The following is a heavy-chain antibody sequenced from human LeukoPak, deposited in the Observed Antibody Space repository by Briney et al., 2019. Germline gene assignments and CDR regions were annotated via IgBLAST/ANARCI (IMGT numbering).Heavy chain of an antibody. D-gene: IGHD3-10*01. CDR1: GFTFSDYY. V-gene: IGHV3-11*06. J-gene: IGHJ4*02. CDR3: ARDSRFGKLLIPYFDY. Sequence: GGTLRLSCAASGFTFSDYYMTWMRQAPGKGLEWVSYISSRSSYTNYADSVKGRFTISRDNAQNSLYLQMNSLRDEDTAVYYCARDSRFGKLLIPYFDYWGQGTLVTVSS. CDR2: ISSRSSYT.